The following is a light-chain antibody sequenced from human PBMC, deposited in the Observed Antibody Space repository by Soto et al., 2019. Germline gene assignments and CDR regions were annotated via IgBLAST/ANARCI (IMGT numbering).Light chain of an antibody. CDR1: QHISTY. J-gene: IGKJ3*01. V-gene: IGKV1-33*01. CDR3: QQHDDLPPT. Sequence: DIQMTQSPSSLSASVGDRVTITCQASQHISTYLNWFQQKPGKAPELLIYDASNLVPGVPSRFSGSGSGTDFSFTISSLLHEDISTYYCQQHDDLPPTFGPGTKVDIK. CDR2: DAS.